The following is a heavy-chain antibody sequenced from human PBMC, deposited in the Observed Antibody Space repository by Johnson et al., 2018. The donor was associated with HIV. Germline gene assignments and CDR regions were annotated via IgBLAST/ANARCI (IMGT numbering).Heavy chain of an antibody. D-gene: IGHD5-18*01. CDR1: GFTFSSYW. V-gene: IGHV3-7*01. Sequence: VQLVESGGGLVQPGGSLRLSCAASGFTFSSYWMSWVRQAPGKGLEWVANIKQDGSEKYYVDSVKGRFTISRDNAKNSLYLQMNSLKTEDTAVYYCARADTAMVRGAFDIWGQGTMVTVSS. J-gene: IGHJ3*02. CDR3: ARADTAMVRGAFDI. CDR2: IKQDGSEK.